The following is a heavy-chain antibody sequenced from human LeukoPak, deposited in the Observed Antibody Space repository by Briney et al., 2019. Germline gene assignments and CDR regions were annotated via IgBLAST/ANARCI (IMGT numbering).Heavy chain of an antibody. V-gene: IGHV3-23*01. CDR3: ANGLAASGNFLLRDYYYFIDV. CDR1: GFTFNNYA. J-gene: IGHJ6*03. CDR2: INGNGAAT. Sequence: PGGSLRLFCVASGFTFNNYAMHWVRQAPGKGLEWVSTINGNGAATYYADSFKGRFLISRDDSKSTVYLRMNKLRVEDSGLYYCANGLAASGNFLLRDYYYFIDVWGKGTTVIVS. D-gene: IGHD1-26*01.